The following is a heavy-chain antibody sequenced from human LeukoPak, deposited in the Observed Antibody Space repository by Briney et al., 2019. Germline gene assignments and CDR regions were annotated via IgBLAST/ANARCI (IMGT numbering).Heavy chain of an antibody. Sequence: SETLSLTCTVSGGSISSSSYYWGWIRQPPGKGLEWIGSIYYSGNTYYNPSLKSRVTISVDRSKNQFSLKLSSVTAADTAVYYCARPSGGDAFDIWGQGTMVTVSS. CDR1: GGSISSSSYY. CDR3: ARPSGGDAFDI. CDR2: IYYSGNT. D-gene: IGHD2-21*02. J-gene: IGHJ3*02. V-gene: IGHV4-39*07.